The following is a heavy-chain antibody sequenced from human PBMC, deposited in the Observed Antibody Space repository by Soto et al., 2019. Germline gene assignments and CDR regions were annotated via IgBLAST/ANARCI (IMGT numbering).Heavy chain of an antibody. CDR2: ISGIGGST. V-gene: IGHV3-23*01. CDR3: AKDPLSSRPPHNWFDP. D-gene: IGHD6-19*01. Sequence: PGGSLRLSCAASGFTFSSYAMSWVRQATGKGLEWVSAISGIGGSTYYADSVKGRFTISRDNSKNTLYLQMNSLRAEDKAVYYCAKDPLSSRPPHNWFDPWGQGTLVTVSS. CDR1: GFTFSSYA. J-gene: IGHJ5*02.